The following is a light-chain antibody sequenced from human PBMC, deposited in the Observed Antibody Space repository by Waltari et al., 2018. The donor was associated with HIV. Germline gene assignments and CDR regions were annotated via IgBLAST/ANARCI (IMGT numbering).Light chain of an antibody. CDR2: RND. CDR3: ATWDDSLSGWV. Sequence: QSVLTQQPSASGTPGQRVTIPCSGSRSHIGKNFIYWYQQFPGTAPKLLIYRNDQRPSGVPDRFSGSKSGTSASLAISGLRSEDEADYYCATWDDSLSGWVFGGGTKLTVL. V-gene: IGLV1-47*01. J-gene: IGLJ3*02. CDR1: RSHIGKNF.